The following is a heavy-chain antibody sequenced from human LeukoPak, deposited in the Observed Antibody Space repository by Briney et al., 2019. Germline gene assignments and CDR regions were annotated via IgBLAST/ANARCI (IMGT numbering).Heavy chain of an antibody. J-gene: IGHJ1*01. CDR2: ISYDGSNK. D-gene: IGHD3-10*01. Sequence: GGSLRLSCAASGFTFSSYGMHWVRQAPGKGLEWVAVISYDGSNKYYADSVKGRFTISRDNSKNTLYLQMNSLRAEDTAVYYCAKDRREDYYGSGSYWYFQHWGQGTLVTVSS. V-gene: IGHV3-30*18. CDR1: GFTFSSYG. CDR3: AKDRREDYYGSGSYWYFQH.